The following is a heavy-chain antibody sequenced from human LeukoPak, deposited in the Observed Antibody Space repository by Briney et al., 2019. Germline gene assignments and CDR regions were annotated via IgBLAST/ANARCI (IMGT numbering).Heavy chain of an antibody. CDR1: GFAFDEHG. CDR3: ARAPITSPFYFDY. D-gene: IGHD2-2*01. Sequence: GGSLRLSCTASGFAFDEHGMRWVRQVPGKGMEWVSGINWSGGSTGYADPLRGRFTISRDNAKNSLYLQMDSLRAEDTALYYCARAPITSPFYFDYWGQGTLVTVSS. V-gene: IGHV3-20*04. J-gene: IGHJ4*02. CDR2: INWSGGST.